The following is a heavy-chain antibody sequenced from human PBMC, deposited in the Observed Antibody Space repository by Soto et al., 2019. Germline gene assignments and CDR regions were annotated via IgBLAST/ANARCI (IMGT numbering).Heavy chain of an antibody. V-gene: IGHV1-18*01. J-gene: IGHJ6*02. Sequence: QVQLVQSGAEVKKPGASVKVSCKASGYTFTSYGISWVRQAPGQGLEWMGWISAYNGNTNYAQKLQGRVTMTTDTSTSTDYMEPRSLRSDATAEYYCARDGGEYCISTSCYAWGYYGMDVRGQGTTVTVPS. CDR1: GYTFTSYG. CDR3: ARDGGEYCISTSCYAWGYYGMDV. CDR2: ISAYNGNT. D-gene: IGHD2-2*01.